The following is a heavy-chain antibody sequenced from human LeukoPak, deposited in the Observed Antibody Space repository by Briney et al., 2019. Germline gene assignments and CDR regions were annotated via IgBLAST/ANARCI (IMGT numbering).Heavy chain of an antibody. CDR2: ISSSSSYI. CDR3: ARDRMDDYYYYYYMDV. V-gene: IGHV3-21*01. CDR1: GFTFSSYG. J-gene: IGHJ6*03. D-gene: IGHD2-2*03. Sequence: GGTLRLSCAASGFTFSSYGMSWVRQAPGKGLEWVSSISSSSSYIYYADSVKGRFTISRDNAKNSLYLQMNSLRAEDTAVYYCARDRMDDYYYYYYMDVWGKGTTVTVSS.